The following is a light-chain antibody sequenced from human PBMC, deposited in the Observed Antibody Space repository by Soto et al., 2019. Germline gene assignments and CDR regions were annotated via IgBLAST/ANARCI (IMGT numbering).Light chain of an antibody. CDR3: AAWDDSLNALV. CDR1: RSNVGRNT. Sequence: QSVLPQPPSASGTPGQRVTISCSGSRSNVGRNTVNWYQHLPGTAPKLLIYSTHQRPSGVPDRFSGSKSGTSASLAISGLQSEDEADYYCAAWDDSLNALVFGGGTQLTVL. V-gene: IGLV1-44*01. CDR2: STH. J-gene: IGLJ3*02.